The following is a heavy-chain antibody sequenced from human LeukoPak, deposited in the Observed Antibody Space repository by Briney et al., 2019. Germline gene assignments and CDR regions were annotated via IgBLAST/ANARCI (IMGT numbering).Heavy chain of an antibody. CDR1: GYSVSSGYY. V-gene: IGHV4-38-2*02. CDR2: IYHSGST. CDR3: ARVGDYYDSNLDY. J-gene: IGHJ4*02. D-gene: IGHD3-22*01. Sequence: KTSETLSLTCSVSGYSVSSGYYWGWIRQPPGKGLEWIGSIYHSGSTYYNPSLKSRVTVSVDTSKNQFSLKLSSVTAADTAVYYCARVGDYYDSNLDYWGQGTLVTVSS.